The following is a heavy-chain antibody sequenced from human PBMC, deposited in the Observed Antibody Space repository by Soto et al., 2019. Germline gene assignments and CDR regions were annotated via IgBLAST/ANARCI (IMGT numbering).Heavy chain of an antibody. Sequence: SETLSRTCTVSGGSIITYYWRWIRQPPGKGLEWIGYINYNGNINYNPSLKSRVTISIDTSKNQFSLTLKSVTAADTAVYYCASGGNWFDPWGQGIQVTVSS. D-gene: IGHD3-16*01. V-gene: IGHV4-59*01. CDR2: INYNGNI. J-gene: IGHJ5*02. CDR1: GGSIITYY. CDR3: ASGGNWFDP.